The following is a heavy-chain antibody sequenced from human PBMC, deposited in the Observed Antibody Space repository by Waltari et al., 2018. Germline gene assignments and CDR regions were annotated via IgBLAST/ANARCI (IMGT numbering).Heavy chain of an antibody. D-gene: IGHD1-20*01. Sequence: ELLVVESGGHSVRPGESLRLSCTAAGFRFADYAINWVRQASGKGLEWVSGIGWNGDNIDYADAVKGRFTISRDKAKNSVFLQMNGLKVEDTARYFCAKDLVYNTPGIDVWGRGTTVIVSS. J-gene: IGHJ6*02. CDR3: AKDLVYNTPGIDV. V-gene: IGHV3-9*01. CDR2: IGWNGDNI. CDR1: GFRFADYA.